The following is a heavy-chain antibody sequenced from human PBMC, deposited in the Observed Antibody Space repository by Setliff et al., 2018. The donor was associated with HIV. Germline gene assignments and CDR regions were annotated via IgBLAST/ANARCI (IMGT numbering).Heavy chain of an antibody. Sequence: PSETLSLTCTVSGGSISSSSYYWGWIRQPPGKGLEWIGSIYYRGNTYYNPSLKSRVTISVDTSKNQISLKLTAVTAADTAVYYCAREFSERSPNPDHYYYYMDVWGKGTTVTVSS. CDR3: AREFSERSPNPDHYYYYMDV. J-gene: IGHJ6*03. CDR2: IYYRGNT. CDR1: GGSISSSSYY. V-gene: IGHV4-39*07. D-gene: IGHD6-19*01.